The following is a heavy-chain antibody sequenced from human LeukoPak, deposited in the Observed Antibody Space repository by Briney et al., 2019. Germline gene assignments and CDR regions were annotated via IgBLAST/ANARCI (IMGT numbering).Heavy chain of an antibody. Sequence: SVKVSFKASGGTFSSYAISWGRQAPGQGLEWMGGTIPIFGTANYSQKFQGKVTITADESTSKASMDLSSLRSEDTAVYYCARGSGRVSMMESASYYGMDVWGQGTTVTVSS. CDR1: GGTFSSYA. CDR2: TIPIFGTA. CDR3: ARGSGRVSMMESASYYGMDV. D-gene: IGHD5/OR15-5a*01. J-gene: IGHJ6*02. V-gene: IGHV1-69*01.